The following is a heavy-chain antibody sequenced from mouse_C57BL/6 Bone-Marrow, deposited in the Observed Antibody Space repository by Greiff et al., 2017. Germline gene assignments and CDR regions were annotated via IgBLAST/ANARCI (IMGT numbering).Heavy chain of an antibody. CDR3: ARDLFYYGFAY. Sequence: EVHLVESGGGLVKPGGSLKLSCAASGFTFSSYAMSWVRQTPEKRLEWVATISDGGSYTYYPDNVKGRFTISRDNAKNNLYLQMSHLKSEDTAMDYCARDLFYYGFAYWGQGTLVTVSA. V-gene: IGHV5-4*01. CDR1: GFTFSSYA. J-gene: IGHJ3*01. CDR2: ISDGGSYT. D-gene: IGHD2-1*01.